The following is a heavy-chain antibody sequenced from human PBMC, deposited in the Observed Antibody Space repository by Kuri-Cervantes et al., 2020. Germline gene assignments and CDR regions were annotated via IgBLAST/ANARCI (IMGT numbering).Heavy chain of an antibody. D-gene: IGHD3-16*01. Sequence: ETLSLTCAASGFTFSSYDMHWVRQATGKGLEWVSAIGTAGDTYYPGSVKGRFTISRENAKNSLYLQMNSLRAGDTAVYYCARGARFGEFSNWFDPWGQGSLVTVSS. CDR2: IGTAGDT. CDR1: GFTFSSYD. V-gene: IGHV3-13*01. CDR3: ARGARFGEFSNWFDP. J-gene: IGHJ5*02.